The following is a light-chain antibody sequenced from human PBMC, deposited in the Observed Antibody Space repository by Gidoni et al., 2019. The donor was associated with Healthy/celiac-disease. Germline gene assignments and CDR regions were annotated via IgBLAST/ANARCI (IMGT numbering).Light chain of an antibody. CDR1: SSNIGSNT. Sequence: QSVLTQPPSASGTPWQRVTISCSRSSSNIGSNTVNWYQQLPGTAPKLLIYSNNQRPSGVPDRFSGSKSGTSASLAISGLQSEDEADYYCAAGDDSLNGYWVFGGGTKLTVL. J-gene: IGLJ3*02. V-gene: IGLV1-44*01. CDR2: SNN. CDR3: AAGDDSLNGYWV.